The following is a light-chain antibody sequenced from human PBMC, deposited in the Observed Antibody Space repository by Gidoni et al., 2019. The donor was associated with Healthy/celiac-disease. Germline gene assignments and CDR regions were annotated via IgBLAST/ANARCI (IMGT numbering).Light chain of an antibody. Sequence: EIVLKQSPGTLSLSPGERATLSCRASQSVSSSYLAWYQQKPGQAPRLLIYGASSRATGIPDRFSGSGSGTDFTLTISILEPEDFAVYYCQQYGSSQSFXGXTKVEIK. CDR2: GAS. J-gene: IGKJ4*01. CDR3: QQYGSSQS. CDR1: QSVSSSY. V-gene: IGKV3-20*01.